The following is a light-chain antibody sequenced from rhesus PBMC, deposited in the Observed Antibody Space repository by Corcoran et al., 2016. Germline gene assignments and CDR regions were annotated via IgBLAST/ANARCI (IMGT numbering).Light chain of an antibody. CDR1: QGLTND. Sequence: DIQMTQSPSSLSASVGDRATITSWPRQGLTNDLAWYQQKPGETTKLLVYGASNLQSGTPSRFSGNGSGTDFTHTISSLQSGNFATYYCQHHYSTPPAFGQGSKVGIE. CDR2: GAS. J-gene: IGKJ1*01. V-gene: IGKV1-33*02. CDR3: QHHYSTPPA.